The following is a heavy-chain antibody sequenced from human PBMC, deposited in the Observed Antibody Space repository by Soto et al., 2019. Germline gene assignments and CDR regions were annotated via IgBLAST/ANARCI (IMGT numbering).Heavy chain of an antibody. Sequence: EGRLVESGGGLVKPEESLRLSCAASGFIFRNAWMNWVRQAPGKGLEWVGRVKSKIDDETTDYAAPVKGRFTITRDDSNSVDYLQMTILRTEDTTVYFCTTSTVTGVGAFDYWGPGTVVTVSS. D-gene: IGHD1-26*01. CDR3: TTSTVTGVGAFDY. CDR1: GFIFRNAW. V-gene: IGHV3-15*07. CDR2: VKSKIDDETT. J-gene: IGHJ4*02.